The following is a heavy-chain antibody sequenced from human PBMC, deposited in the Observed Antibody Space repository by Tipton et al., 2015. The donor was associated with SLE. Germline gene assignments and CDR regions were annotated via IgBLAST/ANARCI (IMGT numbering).Heavy chain of an antibody. CDR1: GFTFSSYS. CDR3: VRDTPGYSGSYYGWFDP. V-gene: IGHV4-34*08. CDR2: INHSGST. D-gene: IGHD1-26*01. Sequence: LRLSCAASGFTFSSYSMNWARQPPGKGLEWIGEINHSGSTNYNPSLKSRVTISVDTSKNQFSLKLSSVTAADTAVYYCVRDTPGYSGSYYGWFDPWGQGTLVTVSS. J-gene: IGHJ5*02.